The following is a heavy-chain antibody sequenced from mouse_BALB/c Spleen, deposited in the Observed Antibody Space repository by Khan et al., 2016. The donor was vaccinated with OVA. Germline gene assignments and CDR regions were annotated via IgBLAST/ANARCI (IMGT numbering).Heavy chain of an antibody. CDR1: GYIFTTSW. V-gene: IGHV1-76*01. J-gene: IGHJ2*01. CDR3: AREEALYYFDS. Sequence: VQLQQSGAELVRPGASIKLSCKTSGYIFTTSWIHWVKQRSGQGLEWIARIYPGTDNTYYNEKFKDKATLTADKSSSTAYMQLSSLRSEDSAVYFSAREEALYYFDSWGQGTTLTVSS. CDR2: IYPGTDNT. D-gene: IGHD3-2*02.